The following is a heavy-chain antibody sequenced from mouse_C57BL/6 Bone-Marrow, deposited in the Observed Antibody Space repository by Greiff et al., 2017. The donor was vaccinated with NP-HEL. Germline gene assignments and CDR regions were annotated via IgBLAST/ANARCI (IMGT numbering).Heavy chain of an antibody. CDR2: ILPGSGST. J-gene: IGHJ3*01. CDR3: AVDSSGAAWFAY. D-gene: IGHD3-2*02. Sequence: QVQLKQSGAELMKPGASVKLSCKATGYTFTGYWIAWVKQRPGHGLEWIGEILPGSGSTNYNEKFKGKATFTADTSSNTAYMQLSSLTTEDSAIYDRAVDSSGAAWFAYWGQGTLVTVSA. V-gene: IGHV1-9*01. CDR1: GYTFTGYW.